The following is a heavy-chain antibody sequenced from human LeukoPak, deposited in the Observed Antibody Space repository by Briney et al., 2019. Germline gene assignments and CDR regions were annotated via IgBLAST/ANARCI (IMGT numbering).Heavy chain of an antibody. CDR3: ARSRRGYFDY. J-gene: IGHJ4*02. Sequence: SETLSLTCTVSGGSISSYYWSWIRQPPGKGLEWIGYIYYSGSTNYNPSLRSRVTISVDTSKNQFSLKLSSVTAADTAVYYCARSRRGYFDYWGQGTLVTVSS. CDR2: IYYSGST. CDR1: GGSISSYY. V-gene: IGHV4-59*01. D-gene: IGHD3-10*01.